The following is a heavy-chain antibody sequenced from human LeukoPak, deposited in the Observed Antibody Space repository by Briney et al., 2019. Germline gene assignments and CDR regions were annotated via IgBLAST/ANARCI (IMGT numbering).Heavy chain of an antibody. J-gene: IGHJ3*02. D-gene: IGHD3-10*02. Sequence: SVKVSCKASGGTFSSYAISWVRQAPGQGLEWMGRIIPILGIANYAQKFQGRVTITADKSTGTAYMELSSLRSEDTAVYYCASFRGTTFGAFDIWGQGTMVTVSS. CDR2: IIPILGIA. CDR1: GGTFSSYA. V-gene: IGHV1-69*04. CDR3: ASFRGTTFGAFDI.